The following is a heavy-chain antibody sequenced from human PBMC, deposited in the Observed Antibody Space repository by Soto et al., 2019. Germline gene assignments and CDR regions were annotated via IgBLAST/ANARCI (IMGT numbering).Heavy chain of an antibody. Sequence: EVQLVESGGGLIQPGGSLRLSCAVSGFTVSNNYMSWVRQAPGKGLEGVSVIYSGGYTAYGDSVKGRFTISRDNSKKTLYLQRNTLGAAVTAGFFGATAPGGGGYWGQGTLVTVSS. D-gene: IGHD3-10*01. CDR2: IYSGGYT. V-gene: IGHV3-53*01. CDR1: GFTVSNNY. CDR3: ATAPGGGGY. J-gene: IGHJ4*02.